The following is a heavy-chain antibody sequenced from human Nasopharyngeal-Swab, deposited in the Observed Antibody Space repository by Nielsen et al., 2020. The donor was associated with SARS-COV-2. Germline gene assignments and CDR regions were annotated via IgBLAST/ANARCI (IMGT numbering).Heavy chain of an antibody. D-gene: IGHD5-24*01. V-gene: IGHV3-7*03. Sequence: GEFLKISCAASGFTFSSYWMSWVRQAPGKGLEWVANIKQDGSEKYYVDSVKGRFTISRDNAKNSLYLQMNSLRAEDTAVYYCASSEMATMNFDYWGQGTLVTVSS. J-gene: IGHJ4*02. CDR2: IKQDGSEK. CDR1: GFTFSSYW. CDR3: ASSEMATMNFDY.